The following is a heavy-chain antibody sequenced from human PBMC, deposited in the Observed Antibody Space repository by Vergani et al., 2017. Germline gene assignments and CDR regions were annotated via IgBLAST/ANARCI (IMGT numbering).Heavy chain of an antibody. V-gene: IGHV4-61*02. J-gene: IGHJ4*02. CDR2: ILGSGTA. D-gene: IGHD6-25*01. CDR3: ARRSRAAGYDGPDS. Sequence: QVQLQESGPGLVKPSQTLSLTCTVSGASMSSVGYYWTWIRQSAGKRLEWIGVILGSGTANSNPSFQGRVSLSVATSKNQFSLALSSVNATDTAVYYCARRSRAAGYDGPDSWGQGTRVTVPS. CDR1: GASMSSVGYY.